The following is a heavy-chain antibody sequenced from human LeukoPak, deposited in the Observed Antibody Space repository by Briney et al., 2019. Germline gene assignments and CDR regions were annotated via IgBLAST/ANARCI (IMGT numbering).Heavy chain of an antibody. V-gene: IGHV4-4*07. CDR1: GGSISSYY. CDR2: IYTSGST. Sequence: PSETLSLTCTVSGGSISSYYWSWIRQPAGKGLEWIGRIYTSGSTNYNPSLKSRVTMSVDTSKNQFSLKLSSVTAADTAVYYCARDWCSSTSCYGGYYYGMDVWGQGTTVTVSS. D-gene: IGHD2-2*01. J-gene: IGHJ6*02. CDR3: ARDWCSSTSCYGGYYYGMDV.